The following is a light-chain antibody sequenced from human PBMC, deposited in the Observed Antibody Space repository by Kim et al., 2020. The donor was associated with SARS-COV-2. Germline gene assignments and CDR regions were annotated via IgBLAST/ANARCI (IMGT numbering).Light chain of an antibody. CDR2: YDS. Sequence: SYELTQPPSVSVAPGETARITCGGNNIGSKSVHWYQQRPGQAPVLVIYYDSDRPSGIPERFSGSNSGNTATLTISRVEAGDEADYYCQVWDNSSDHPVFG. CDR3: QVWDNSSDHPV. J-gene: IGLJ2*01. CDR1: NIGSKS. V-gene: IGLV3-21*04.